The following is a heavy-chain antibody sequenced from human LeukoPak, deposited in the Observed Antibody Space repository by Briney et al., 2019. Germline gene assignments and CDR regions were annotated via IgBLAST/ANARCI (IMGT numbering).Heavy chain of an antibody. CDR1: GFTVSSNY. D-gene: IGHD2-21*02. CDR3: ARDRIVVVTATRSDYYYGMDV. Sequence: GGSLRLSCAASGFTVSSNYMSWVRQAPGKGLEWVSVIYSGGSTYYADSVKGRFTISRDNSKNTLYLQMNSLRAEDTAVYYCARDRIVVVTATRSDYYYGMDVWGQGTTVTVSS. CDR2: IYSGGST. V-gene: IGHV3-66*01. J-gene: IGHJ6*02.